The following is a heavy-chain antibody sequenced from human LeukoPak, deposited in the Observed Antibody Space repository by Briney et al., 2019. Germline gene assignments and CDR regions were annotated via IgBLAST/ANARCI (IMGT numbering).Heavy chain of an antibody. CDR2: INHSGSS. CDR3: ARQMIVVPPDAFDI. D-gene: IGHD3-22*01. J-gene: IGHJ3*02. CDR1: GGSFSGYY. Sequence: SVTLSLTCAVYGGSFSGYYWTWVRQTPNKGLEWLGEINHSGSSNYNPSLKSRVTISVDTSKNQFSLKLSSVTAADTAVYYCARQMIVVPPDAFDIWGQGTMVTVSS. V-gene: IGHV4-34*01.